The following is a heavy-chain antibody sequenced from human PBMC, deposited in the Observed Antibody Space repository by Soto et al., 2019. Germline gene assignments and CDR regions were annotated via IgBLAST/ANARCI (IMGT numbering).Heavy chain of an antibody. D-gene: IGHD6-13*01. CDR2: ISGSGDSA. V-gene: IGHV3-23*01. CDR1: GFPFSHYA. J-gene: IGHJ4*02. CDR3: GKERRGSGWSVCNF. Sequence: GSLRLSCTASGFPFSHYAMNWVRQGPGTRLEWVADISGSGDSARYADSVRGRFTISRDNSRDTLYLQMNSLRVDDTAVYYCGKERRGSGWSVCNFWGQGALVTVSS.